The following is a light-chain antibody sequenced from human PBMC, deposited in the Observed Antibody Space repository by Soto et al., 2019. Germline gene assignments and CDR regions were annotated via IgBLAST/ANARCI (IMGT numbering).Light chain of an antibody. CDR1: KSVSRS. CDR3: QQYGSLSWT. Sequence: EIVLTQSPDILSLSPGERATLSCRASKSVSRSLVWYQQKPGQAPRLLIYNASNRATGIPVRFSGSGSGTDFTLTISGLAPEDFAVYYCQQYGSLSWTFGQGTKVEIK. CDR2: NAS. J-gene: IGKJ1*01. V-gene: IGKV3-11*01.